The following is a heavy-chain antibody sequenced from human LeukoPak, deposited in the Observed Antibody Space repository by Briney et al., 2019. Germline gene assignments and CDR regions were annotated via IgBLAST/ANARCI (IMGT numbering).Heavy chain of an antibody. CDR2: IKQDGSEK. CDR1: GFTFSIYW. D-gene: IGHD2-21*02. Sequence: GGSLRLSCAASGFTFSIYWMSCVRQAPRKGLEWVTNIKQDGSEKYYVDSVKGRFTISRDNAKRALYLQMKRLRAEDTAVYYCARKMTAKAFDIWRQATMATVSS. CDR3: ARKMTAKAFDI. V-gene: IGHV3-7*01. J-gene: IGHJ3*02.